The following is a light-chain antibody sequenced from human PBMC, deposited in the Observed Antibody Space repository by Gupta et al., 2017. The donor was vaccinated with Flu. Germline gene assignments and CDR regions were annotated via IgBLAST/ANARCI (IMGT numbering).Light chain of an antibody. J-gene: IGLJ2*01. V-gene: IGLV2-14*01. CDR2: EVS. CDR3: SSYTSSSTLGVV. CDR1: TSDVGVYNY. Sequence: QSALTQPASVSGSPGQSLSISCTVTTSDVGVYNYVSWYQQHPGKAPKLMIYEVSNRPSGVSNRFSGSKSGNTASLTISGLQAEDEADYYCSSYTSSSTLGVVFGGGTKLTVL.